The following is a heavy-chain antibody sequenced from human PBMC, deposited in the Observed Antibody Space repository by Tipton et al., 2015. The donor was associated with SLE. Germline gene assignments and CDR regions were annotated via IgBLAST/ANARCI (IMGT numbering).Heavy chain of an antibody. CDR3: ARDALYYRNAFDI. D-gene: IGHD1-14*01. CDR2: ISAYNGDT. V-gene: IGHV1-18*01. CDR1: GYTFTSYG. J-gene: IGHJ3*02. Sequence: QLVQSGAEVKKTGASVKVSCKASGYTFTSYGICWVRQAPGQGLEWMGWISAYNGDTNYAQKFQGRVTMTTDTSTSTAYMELRSLRSDDTAVYYCARDALYYRNAFDIWGQGTMVTVSS.